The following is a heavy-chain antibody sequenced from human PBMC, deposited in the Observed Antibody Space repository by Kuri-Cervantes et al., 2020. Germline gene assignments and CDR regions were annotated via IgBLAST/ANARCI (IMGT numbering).Heavy chain of an antibody. CDR3: ATETAHTYD. D-gene: IGHD2-8*01. Sequence: GGSLRLSCAASGFTFDDYAMHWVRQAPGKGLEWVSGISWNSGSIGYADSVKGRFTISRDNAKNSLYLQMNSLRAEDTALYYCATETAHTYDWGQGTLVTVSS. V-gene: IGHV3-9*01. J-gene: IGHJ4*02. CDR2: ISWNSGSI. CDR1: GFTFDDYA.